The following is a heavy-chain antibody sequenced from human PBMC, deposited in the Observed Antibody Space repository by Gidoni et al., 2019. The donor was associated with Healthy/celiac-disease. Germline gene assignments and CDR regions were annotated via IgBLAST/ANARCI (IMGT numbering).Heavy chain of an antibody. CDR1: GGTFSSYA. Sequence: QVQLGRSGAGVKKPGASGKVACKAAGGTFSSYAISWVRQAAGQVLEWMGVIIPIFGTANSAQKFQGTVTITAAESPSTAYLELSSLRSAATAVYYCASGYCSGWYRDSFDIWGQGTLVTVSS. V-gene: IGHV1-69*01. CDR2: IIPIFGTA. J-gene: IGHJ3*02. D-gene: IGHD6-19*01. CDR3: ASGYCSGWYRDSFDI.